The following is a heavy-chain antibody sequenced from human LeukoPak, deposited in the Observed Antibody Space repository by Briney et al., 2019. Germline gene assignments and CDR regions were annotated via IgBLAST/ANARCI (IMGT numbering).Heavy chain of an antibody. J-gene: IGHJ4*02. CDR2: IYTSGST. V-gene: IGHV4-61*02. CDR1: GGSISSGDYY. Sequence: SQTLSLTCTVSGGSISSGDYYWRWIRQPPGKGLEWIGRIYTSGSTNYNPSLKSRVTISVDTSKNQFSLKLSSVTAADTAVYYCARTTIAAAVPSFDYWGQGTLVTVSS. D-gene: IGHD6-13*01. CDR3: ARTTIAAAVPSFDY.